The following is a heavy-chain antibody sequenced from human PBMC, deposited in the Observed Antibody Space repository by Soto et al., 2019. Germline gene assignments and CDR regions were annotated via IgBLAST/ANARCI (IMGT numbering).Heavy chain of an antibody. J-gene: IGHJ4*02. Sequence: PGGSLRLSCAASGFSFTNFAMVWVRQAPGKGLEWVSGISGSGGATYYEDSVKGRFTISRDNSKNTLYLQMNGLRAEDTAVYYCARELPFLLGEFSYSDYWGQGTLVTVSS. CDR1: GFSFTNFA. CDR2: ISGSGGAT. CDR3: ARELPFLLGEFSYSDY. D-gene: IGHD3-16*02. V-gene: IGHV3-23*01.